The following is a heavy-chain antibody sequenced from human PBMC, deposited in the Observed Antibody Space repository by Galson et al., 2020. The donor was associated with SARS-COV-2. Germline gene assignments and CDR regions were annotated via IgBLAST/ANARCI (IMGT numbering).Heavy chain of an antibody. CDR2: ISYDGSNK. Sequence: QLGESLKISCAASGFTFSNAWMSWVRQAPGKGLEWVAVISYDGSNKYYADSVKGRFTISRDNSKNTLYLQMNSLRAEDTAVYYCAKARGPYCSGGSCYGGLGQHWGQGTLVTVSS. V-gene: IGHV3-30*18. CDR1: GFTFSNAW. J-gene: IGHJ1*01. D-gene: IGHD2-15*01. CDR3: AKARGPYCSGGSCYGGLGQH.